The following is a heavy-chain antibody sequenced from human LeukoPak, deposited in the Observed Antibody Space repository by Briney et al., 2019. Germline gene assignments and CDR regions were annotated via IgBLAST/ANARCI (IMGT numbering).Heavy chain of an antibody. Sequence: GGSLRLSCAASGFTFSSYSMSWVRQAPGKGLEWVSAISGSGGSTYYADSVKGRFTISRDNSKNTLYLQMNSLRAEDTAVYYCAKEIAYCSSTSCYPDDAFDIWGQGTMVTVSS. CDR1: GFTFSSYS. CDR2: ISGSGGST. V-gene: IGHV3-23*01. J-gene: IGHJ3*02. D-gene: IGHD2-2*01. CDR3: AKEIAYCSSTSCYPDDAFDI.